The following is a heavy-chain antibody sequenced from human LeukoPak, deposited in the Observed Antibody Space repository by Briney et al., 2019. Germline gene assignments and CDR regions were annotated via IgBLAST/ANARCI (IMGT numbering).Heavy chain of an antibody. CDR1: GFTFSSYS. V-gene: IGHV3-21*01. D-gene: IGHD1-26*01. CDR3: ARDDPGELGDWFDP. Sequence: PGGSLRLSCAASGFTFSSYSMNWVRQAPGKGLEWVSSISSSSSDISYADSVKGRFTISRDNAKNSLYLQMNSLRAEHTAVYYCARDDPGELGDWFDPWGQGTLVTVSS. J-gene: IGHJ5*02. CDR2: ISSSSSDI.